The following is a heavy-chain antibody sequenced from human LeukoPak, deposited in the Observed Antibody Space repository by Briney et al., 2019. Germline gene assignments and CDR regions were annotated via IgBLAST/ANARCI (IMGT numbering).Heavy chain of an antibody. Sequence: SETLSLTCAVYGGSFSGYYWSWIRQPPGKGLEWIGVINHSGSTNYNPSLKSRVTISVDTSKNQFSLKLSSVTAADTAVHYCARGWGFRITGTRRYFDYWGQGTLVTVSS. D-gene: IGHD1-20*01. CDR1: GGSFSGYY. V-gene: IGHV4-34*01. CDR2: INHSGST. CDR3: ARGWGFRITGTRRYFDY. J-gene: IGHJ4*02.